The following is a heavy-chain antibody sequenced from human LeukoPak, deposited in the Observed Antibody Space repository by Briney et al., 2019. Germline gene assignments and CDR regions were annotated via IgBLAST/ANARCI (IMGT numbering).Heavy chain of an antibody. V-gene: IGHV5-51*01. J-gene: IGHJ4*02. CDR2: IYPDDSDT. Sequence: GESLEISCEASGYPFITYWIGWVRQMPGKGLEWMAIIYPDDSDTKYSPSFQGQLTISVDKSISTAYLQWSSLKASDTAMYYCARGGYSYGHSPFDYWGQGTLVTVSS. D-gene: IGHD5-18*01. CDR1: GYPFITYW. CDR3: ARGGYSYGHSPFDY.